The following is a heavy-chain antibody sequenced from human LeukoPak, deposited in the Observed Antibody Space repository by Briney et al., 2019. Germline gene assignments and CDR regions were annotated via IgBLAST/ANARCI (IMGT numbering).Heavy chain of an antibody. V-gene: IGHV3-23*01. CDR1: GFTFSSYA. J-gene: IGHJ6*04. CDR3: AAPRVGSGSYYRGSYYYGMDV. CDR2: ISGSGAST. Sequence: SGGSLRLSCAAAGFTFSSYAMSWVRQAPGKGLEWVSAISGSGASTYYADSVKGRFTISRDNSKNTLYLQMNSLRAEDTAVYYCAAPRVGSGSYYRGSYYYGMDVWGKGTTVTVSS. D-gene: IGHD3-10*01.